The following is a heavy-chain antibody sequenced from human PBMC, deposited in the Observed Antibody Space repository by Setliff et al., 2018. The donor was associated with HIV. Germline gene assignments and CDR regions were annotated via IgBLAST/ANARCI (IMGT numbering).Heavy chain of an antibody. CDR2: ISYDGSNK. D-gene: IGHD6-13*01. CDR3: AKEKGIAAAGRRYYFDY. CDR1: GFTFSSYG. V-gene: IGHV3-30*18. J-gene: IGHJ4*02. Sequence: PGGSLRLSCVASGFTFSSYGMHWVRQAPGKGLEWVAVISYDGSNKYYADSVKGRFTISRDNSKNTLYLQMNSLRAEDTAVYYCAKEKGIAAAGRRYYFDYWGQGTLVTVSS.